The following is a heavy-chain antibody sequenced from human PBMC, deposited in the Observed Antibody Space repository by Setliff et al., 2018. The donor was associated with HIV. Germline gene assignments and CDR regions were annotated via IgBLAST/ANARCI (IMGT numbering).Heavy chain of an antibody. Sequence: SETLSLTCSVSGASMSGFYWNWIRQPAGKGLEWIGRIHSGGSTNHNPSLKSRVTMSVDTSKNHFSLSLSSVTAADTVVYFCARDPGYTSGSTFHFDYWGQGTLVTVSS. CDR2: IHSGGST. CDR1: GASMSGFY. D-gene: IGHD5-18*01. V-gene: IGHV4-4*07. J-gene: IGHJ4*02. CDR3: ARDPGYTSGSTFHFDY.